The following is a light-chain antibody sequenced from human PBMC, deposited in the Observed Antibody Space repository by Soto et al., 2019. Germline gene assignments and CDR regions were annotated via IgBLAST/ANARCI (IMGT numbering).Light chain of an antibody. CDR2: DAS. CDR1: QSISSW. Sequence: DIQMTQSPSTLSASVGDRVTITCRASQSISSWLAWYQQKPGKAPKLLIFDASSLESGVPSRFSGSGSGAECTLTISSLQPDGSATYYCQQYNSYSPLTFGGGTKVDIK. CDR3: QQYNSYSPLT. J-gene: IGKJ4*01. V-gene: IGKV1-5*01.